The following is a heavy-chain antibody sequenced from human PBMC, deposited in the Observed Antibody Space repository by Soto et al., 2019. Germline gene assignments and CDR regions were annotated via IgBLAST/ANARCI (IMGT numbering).Heavy chain of an antibody. CDR3: ARGGFCTNGVCSPVYYYYYMDV. V-gene: IGHV1-46*01. D-gene: IGHD2-8*01. CDR1: GYTFTSYY. CDR2: INPSGGST. J-gene: IGHJ6*03. Sequence: ASVKVSCKASGYTFTSYYMHWVRQAPGQGLEWVGIINPSGGSTSYAQKFQGRVTMTRNTSTSTVYMEMSSLRSEDTAVYYCARGGFCTNGVCSPVYYYYYMDVWGKGTTVTVSS.